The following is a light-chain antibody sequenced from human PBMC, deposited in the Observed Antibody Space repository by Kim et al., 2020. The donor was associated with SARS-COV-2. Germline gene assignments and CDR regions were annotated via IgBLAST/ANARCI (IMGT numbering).Light chain of an antibody. CDR3: QAWDSTTYV. V-gene: IGLV3-1*01. CDR1: KLGDKY. CDR2: EDR. J-gene: IGLJ1*01. Sequence: VSPGRTASITGAGDKLGDKYACWYQQKPGQSPVLVIYEDRKRPTGIPERFSGSNSGNTATLTISGTQAMDEADYYCQAWDSTTYVFGTGTKVTVL.